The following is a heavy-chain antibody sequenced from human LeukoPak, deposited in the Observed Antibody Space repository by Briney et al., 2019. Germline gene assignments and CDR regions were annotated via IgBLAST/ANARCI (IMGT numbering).Heavy chain of an antibody. J-gene: IGHJ4*02. V-gene: IGHV3-23*01. CDR1: GFTFSSYW. D-gene: IGHD5-24*01. CDR3: AKSGYNRFDY. Sequence: PGGSLRLSCAASGFTFSSYWMHWVRQAPGKGLEWVSSISGSGSGGSTYYADSAKGRFTISRDNSKNTLYLQMNSLRAEDTAVYYCAKSGYNRFDYWGQGTLVTVSS. CDR2: ISGSGSGGST.